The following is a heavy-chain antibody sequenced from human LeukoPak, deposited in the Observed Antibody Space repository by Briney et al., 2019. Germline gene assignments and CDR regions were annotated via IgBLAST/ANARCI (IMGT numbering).Heavy chain of an antibody. Sequence: SETLSLTCTVSGGSLSNYYWSWIRQPPGKGLECIAYIYYDGSTNYNPSLQSRITISVDTSKNHFSLKLSSVTAADTAVYYCTRLRADGYNDFWGQGTLVTVSS. J-gene: IGHJ4*02. CDR2: IYYDGST. CDR3: TRLRADGYNDF. CDR1: GGSLSNYY. V-gene: IGHV4-59*08. D-gene: IGHD5-24*01.